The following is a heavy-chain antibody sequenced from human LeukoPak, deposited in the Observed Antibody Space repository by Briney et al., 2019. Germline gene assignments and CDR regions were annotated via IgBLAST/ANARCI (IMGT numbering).Heavy chain of an antibody. Sequence: GASVKVSCKASGYAFTSHYMHLVRQAPGQGLEWMGIINPSGGSTSYAQKFQGRVTMTRDTSTSTAYMELSRLRSDDTAVYYCARVWVVSATLYYLDYWGQGTLVTVSS. CDR2: INPSGGST. D-gene: IGHD2-21*01. V-gene: IGHV1-46*01. CDR3: ARVWVVSATLYYLDY. J-gene: IGHJ4*02. CDR1: GYAFTSHY.